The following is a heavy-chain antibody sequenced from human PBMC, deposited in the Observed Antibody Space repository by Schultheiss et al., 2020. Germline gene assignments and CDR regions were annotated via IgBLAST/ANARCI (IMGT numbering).Heavy chain of an antibody. CDR2: IDGSGSTM. CDR1: GFTFSSYW. J-gene: IGHJ4*02. Sequence: GGSLRLSCAASGFTFSSYWMHWVRQAPGKGLEWVSYIDGSGSTMYYADSVKGRFTISRDNAKNSLYLQMNSLRAEDTAAYYCARDLTNYFDYWGQGTLVTVSA. V-gene: IGHV3-48*04. CDR3: ARDLTNYFDY. D-gene: IGHD2-2*01.